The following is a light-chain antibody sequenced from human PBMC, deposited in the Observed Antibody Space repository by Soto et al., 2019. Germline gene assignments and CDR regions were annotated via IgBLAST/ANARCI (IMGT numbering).Light chain of an antibody. CDR3: QQRSNWLRT. Sequence: EIVLTQSPATLSLSPGERATLSCRASQSVSSYLACYQQKPGQAPRLLIYDASNRATGIPARFSGSGSGTDFTLTISSLEPEDFAVYYCQQRSNWLRTFGQGTKVEIK. J-gene: IGKJ1*01. V-gene: IGKV3-11*01. CDR1: QSVSSY. CDR2: DAS.